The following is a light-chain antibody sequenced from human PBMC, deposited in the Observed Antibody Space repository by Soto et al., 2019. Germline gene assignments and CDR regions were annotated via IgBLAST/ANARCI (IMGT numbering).Light chain of an antibody. CDR2: LNSDGSH. J-gene: IGLJ3*02. Sequence: QSVLTQSPSASASLGASVKLTCTLSSGHSTYAIAWHQQQPEKGPRYLMKLNSDGSHSKGDGVPDRFSDSSSAADRSLTIPRLDSEDEADFYSQAWATGILVFGGGTKLTVL. CDR1: SGHSTYA. V-gene: IGLV4-69*01. CDR3: QAWATGILV.